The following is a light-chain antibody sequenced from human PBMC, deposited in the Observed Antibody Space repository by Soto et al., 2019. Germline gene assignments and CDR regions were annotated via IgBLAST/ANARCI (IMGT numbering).Light chain of an antibody. J-gene: IGKJ1*01. V-gene: IGKV3-20*01. Sequence: EIVLTQSPGTLSLSPGERATLSCRASQSVSSSYLAWYQQKPGQAPRLLIYDASSRATGIPDRFRRSGSGTDFTLTISRLEPEDFAVYYCQQYGSSPRTFGQGTKVELK. CDR3: QQYGSSPRT. CDR1: QSVSSSY. CDR2: DAS.